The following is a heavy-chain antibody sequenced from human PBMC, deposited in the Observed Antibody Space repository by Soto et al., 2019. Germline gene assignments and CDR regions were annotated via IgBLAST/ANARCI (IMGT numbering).Heavy chain of an antibody. J-gene: IGHJ4*02. CDR2: FYYSEST. V-gene: IGHV4-39*01. CDR3: ARRSTVTYDY. CDR1: GGSITSNSYY. D-gene: IGHD4-17*01. Sequence: QLQLQESGPELVKPSETLSLTCTVSGGSITSNSYYWGWIRQPPGKGLEWIGSFYYSESTYFNPSLKSRVTISVDTSKNQFSLKLSAVTAADTAVYYSARRSTVTYDYWGQGILVTVSS.